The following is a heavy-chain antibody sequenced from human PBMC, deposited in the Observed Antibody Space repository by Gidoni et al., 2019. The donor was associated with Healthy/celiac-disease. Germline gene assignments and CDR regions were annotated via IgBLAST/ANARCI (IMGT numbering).Heavy chain of an antibody. D-gene: IGHD3-10*01. Sequence: QLQLQESGPGLVKPSETLSLTCTVSGCSISSSSYYWGWIRQPPGKGLEWIGSIYYSGSTYYNPSLKSRVTISVDTSKNQFSLKRSSVTAADTAVYYCARWFGEPSAYYFDYWGQGTLVTVSS. CDR2: IYYSGST. CDR3: ARWFGEPSAYYFDY. V-gene: IGHV4-39*01. CDR1: GCSISSSSYY. J-gene: IGHJ4*02.